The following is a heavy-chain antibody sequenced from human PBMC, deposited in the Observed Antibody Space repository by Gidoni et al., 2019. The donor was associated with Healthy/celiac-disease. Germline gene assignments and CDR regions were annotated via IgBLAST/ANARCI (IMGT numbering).Heavy chain of an antibody. V-gene: IGHV3-48*02. D-gene: IGHD2-21*02. Sequence: EVQLVESGGGLVQPGGSLRLSCAASGFTFSSYSMNWVRQAPGKGLEWVSYISSSSSTIYYADSMKGRFTISRDNAKNSLYLQMNSLRDEDTAVYYCARETDSYYYYYGMDVWGQGTTVTVSS. CDR2: ISSSSSTI. J-gene: IGHJ6*02. CDR3: ARETDSYYYYYGMDV. CDR1: GFTFSSYS.